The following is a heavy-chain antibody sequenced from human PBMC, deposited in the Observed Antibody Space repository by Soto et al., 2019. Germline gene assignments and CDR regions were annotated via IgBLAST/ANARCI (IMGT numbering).Heavy chain of an antibody. CDR1: GFIFSGYA. V-gene: IGHV3-30-3*01. D-gene: IGHD3-9*01. CDR2: ISYDGNTQ. Sequence: QVQLVESGGGVVQPGRSLRLSCAASGFIFSGYAMHWVRQAPGKGLEWVAVISYDGNTQYYADSVKGRLTGSRDNSNNMLYVQMNNLRDEHTAMYYCAKETNAYEINFWGQGTLVTVSS. CDR3: AKETNAYEINF. J-gene: IGHJ4*02.